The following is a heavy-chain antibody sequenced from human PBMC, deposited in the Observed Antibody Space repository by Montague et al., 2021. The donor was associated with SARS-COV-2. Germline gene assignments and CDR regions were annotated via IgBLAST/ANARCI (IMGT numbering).Heavy chain of an antibody. CDR2: IYTSGST. V-gene: IGHV4-61*02. Sequence: TLSLTCTVSGGSISSSSYYWNWIRQPAGKGLEWIGRIYTSGSTNYNPSLKSRVTISVDTSKNQFSLKLSSVTAADTAVYYCARESLQLPGYYNDYFDYWGQGTLVTVSS. J-gene: IGHJ4*02. CDR3: ARESLQLPGYYNDYFDY. CDR1: GGSISSSSYY. D-gene: IGHD3-9*01.